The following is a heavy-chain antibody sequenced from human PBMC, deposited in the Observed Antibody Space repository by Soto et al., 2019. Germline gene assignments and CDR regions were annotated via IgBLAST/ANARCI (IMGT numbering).Heavy chain of an antibody. CDR3: ARVKGYSYGYGFGLDWFDP. CDR1: GGSISSGDYY. CDR2: IYYSGST. D-gene: IGHD5-18*01. V-gene: IGHV4-30-4*01. J-gene: IGHJ5*02. Sequence: QVQLQESGPGLVKPSQTLSLTCTVSGGSISSGDYYWSWIRQPPGKGLEWIGYIYYSGSTYYNPSPKSRVTISVDTSKNQFSLKLSSVTAADTAVYYCARVKGYSYGYGFGLDWFDPWGQGTLVTVSS.